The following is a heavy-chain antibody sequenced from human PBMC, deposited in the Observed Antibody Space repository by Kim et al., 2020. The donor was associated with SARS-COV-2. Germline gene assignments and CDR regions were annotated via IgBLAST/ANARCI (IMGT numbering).Heavy chain of an antibody. V-gene: IGHV3-48*03. D-gene: IGHD3-10*01. Sequence: GGSLRLSCAASGFTFSSYEMNWVRQAPGKGLEWVSYISSSGSTIYYADSVKGRFTISRDNAKNSLYLQMNSLRAEDTAVYYCARAYYYGSGSYYNALDYYYGMVVWGQGTTVTVSS. J-gene: IGHJ6*02. CDR2: ISSSGSTI. CDR3: ARAYYYGSGSYYNALDYYYGMVV. CDR1: GFTFSSYE.